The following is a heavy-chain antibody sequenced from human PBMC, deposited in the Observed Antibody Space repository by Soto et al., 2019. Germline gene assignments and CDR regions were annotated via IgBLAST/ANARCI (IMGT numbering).Heavy chain of an antibody. CDR3: AKDLANGRIAARPGYYCGMDV. Sequence: GGSLRLSCAASGFTFSSYAMSWVRQAPGKGLEWVSAISGSGGSTYSADSVQGRFTISRDNSKNTMYLQMNSLRAEDTAVYYCAKDLANGRIAARPGYYCGMDVWGQGTTVTVSS. CDR1: GFTFSSYA. CDR2: ISGSGGST. J-gene: IGHJ6*02. D-gene: IGHD6-6*01. V-gene: IGHV3-23*01.